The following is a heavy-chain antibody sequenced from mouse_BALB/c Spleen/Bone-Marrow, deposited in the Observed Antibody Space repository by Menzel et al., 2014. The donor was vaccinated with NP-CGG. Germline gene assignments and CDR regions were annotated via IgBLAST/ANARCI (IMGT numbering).Heavy chain of an antibody. V-gene: IGHV1-77*01. CDR3: ANGDYSSSYYYAMDY. Sequence: VQLQQSGPELVKPGASVKMSCKASGYTFTDYVISWVKQRTGQGLEWIGEIYPGSGSTYYNEKFKGKATLTAAKSSDTAYMQLSSLTSEDSAVYFCANGDYSSSYYYAMDYWGQGTSVTVSS. J-gene: IGHJ4*01. D-gene: IGHD1-1*01. CDR2: IYPGSGST. CDR1: GYTFTDYV.